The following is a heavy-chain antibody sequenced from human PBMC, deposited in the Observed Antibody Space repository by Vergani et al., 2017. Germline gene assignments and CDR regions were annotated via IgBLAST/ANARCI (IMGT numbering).Heavy chain of an antibody. Sequence: QVQLQESGPGLVKPSGTLSLTCAVSGGSISSSNWWSWVRQPPGKGLEWIGEIYHRWSTNYNPSLKSRVTISVDKAKNQFSLKLSSVTAADTAVYYCARKGSYYYYGMDVWGQGTTVTVSS. D-gene: IGHD3-10*01. J-gene: IGHJ6*02. V-gene: IGHV4-4*02. CDR1: GGSISSSNW. CDR2: IYHRWST. CDR3: ARKGSYYYYGMDV.